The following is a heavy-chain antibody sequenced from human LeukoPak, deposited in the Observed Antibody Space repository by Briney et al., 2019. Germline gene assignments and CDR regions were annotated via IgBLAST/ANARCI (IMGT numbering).Heavy chain of an antibody. Sequence: GGSLRLSCLASGFAFSAYEMNWVRKAPGQGLEWVSYIAGSDTTTYYADSVKGRFTISRDNAKNSLYLQMNSLRAEDTAVYYCARTRTGTTYFDYWGQGTLVTVPS. CDR3: ARTRTGTTYFDY. CDR1: GFAFSAYE. D-gene: IGHD1-1*01. J-gene: IGHJ4*02. V-gene: IGHV3-48*03. CDR2: IAGSDTTT.